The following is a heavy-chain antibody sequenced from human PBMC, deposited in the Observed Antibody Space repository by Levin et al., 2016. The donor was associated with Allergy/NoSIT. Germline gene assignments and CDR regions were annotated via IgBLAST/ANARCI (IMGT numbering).Heavy chain of an antibody. V-gene: IGHV3-30*04. CDR2: ISYDERSQ. Sequence: VRQAPGKGLEWVAYISYDERSQNYADSVKGRFTISRDNSKNTLYLQMNSLRPEDTAVFSCARGRNELIKEYKGLDVWGQGTTVTVSS. CDR3: ARGRNELIKEYKGLDV. D-gene: IGHD2/OR15-2a*01. J-gene: IGHJ6*02.